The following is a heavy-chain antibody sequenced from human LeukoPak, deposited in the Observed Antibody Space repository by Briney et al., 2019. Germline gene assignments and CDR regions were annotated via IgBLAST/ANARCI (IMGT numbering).Heavy chain of an antibody. D-gene: IGHD2-15*01. J-gene: IGHJ4*02. CDR2: INYSGDST. Sequence: GGSLRLSCAASGLTFSSYFMSWVRQAPGKGLEWVSGINYSGDSTYYADSVKGRFTISRDDSKNTLYLQMNSLRAEDTAVYYCARRGSGKVFDYWGQGTLVTVSS. CDR1: GLTFSSYF. V-gene: IGHV3-23*01. CDR3: ARRGSGKVFDY.